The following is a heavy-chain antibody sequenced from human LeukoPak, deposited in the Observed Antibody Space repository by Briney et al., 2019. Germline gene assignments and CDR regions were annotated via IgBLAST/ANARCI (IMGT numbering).Heavy chain of an antibody. D-gene: IGHD5-24*01. J-gene: IGHJ4*02. Sequence: GGSLRLSCAASGFTFTGYYMHWVRQAPGQGLEWMGWINPNSGGTNYAHKFQGRVTMTRDTSISTAYMELRRLRSDDTAVYYCARSDVEMATMLDYWGQGTLVTFSS. V-gene: IGHV1-2*02. CDR2: INPNSGGT. CDR1: GFTFTGYY. CDR3: ARSDVEMATMLDY.